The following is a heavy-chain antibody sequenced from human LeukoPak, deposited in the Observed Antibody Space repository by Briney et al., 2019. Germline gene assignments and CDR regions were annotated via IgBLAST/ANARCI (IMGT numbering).Heavy chain of an antibody. J-gene: IGHJ4*02. CDR1: TFTLSNYW. CDR3: ARSPALMAYFDF. D-gene: IGHD2-2*01. V-gene: IGHV3-7*01. CDR2: IKTDGSEK. Sequence: GGALRLSCAAPTFTLSNYWMAWVRQAPGKGLEWMANIKTDGSEKYYLDSMKDRFTISRDNNKNSLYLQMNSLSVEDTAVYYCARSPALMAYFDFWGQGTLVAVSS.